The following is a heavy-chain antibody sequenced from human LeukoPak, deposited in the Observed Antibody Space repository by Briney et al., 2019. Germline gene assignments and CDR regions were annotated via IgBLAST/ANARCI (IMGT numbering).Heavy chain of an antibody. J-gene: IGHJ6*02. D-gene: IGHD3-22*01. Sequence: QPGGSLRLSCAASGFTFSSYAMSWVRQAPGKGLEWVSAISGSGGSTYYADSVKGRFTISRDNSKNTLYLQMNSLRAEDTAVYYCAKDQGFTMIVVVITGMDVWGQGTTVTVSS. CDR3: AKDQGFTMIVVVITGMDV. CDR2: ISGSGGST. V-gene: IGHV3-23*01. CDR1: GFTFSSYA.